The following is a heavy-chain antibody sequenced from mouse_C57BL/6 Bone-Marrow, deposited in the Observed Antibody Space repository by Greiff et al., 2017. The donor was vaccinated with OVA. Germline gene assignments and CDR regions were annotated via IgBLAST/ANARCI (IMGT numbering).Heavy chain of an antibody. CDR3: TTPLYGIFDY. V-gene: IGHV14-4*01. J-gene: IGHJ2*01. Sequence: VQLQQSGAELVRPGASVKLSCTASGFNIKDAYMHWVKQRPEQGLEWIGWIDPENGDTEYASKFQGKATIPADTSSNTAYLQLSSLTSEDTAVYYCTTPLYGIFDYWGQGTTLTVSS. CDR1: GFNIKDAY. D-gene: IGHD2-1*01. CDR2: IDPENGDT.